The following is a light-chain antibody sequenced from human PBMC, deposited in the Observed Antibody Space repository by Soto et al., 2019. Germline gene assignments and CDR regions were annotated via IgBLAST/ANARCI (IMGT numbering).Light chain of an antibody. J-gene: IGKJ2*01. V-gene: IGKV3-11*01. CDR3: QQRSNPYT. Sequence: EIVLTQSPATLSLSPGERATLSCRASQSVSSYLAWYQQKPGQAPRLLIYDASNRATGIPARFSGSGSGTDFTLTISSLEPEDFAVYYCQQRSNPYTFGQGTMLEIK. CDR1: QSVSSY. CDR2: DAS.